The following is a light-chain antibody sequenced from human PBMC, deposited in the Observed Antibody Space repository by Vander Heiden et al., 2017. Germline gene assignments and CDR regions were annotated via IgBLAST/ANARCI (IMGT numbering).Light chain of an antibody. CDR2: KDS. V-gene: IGLV3-25*03. CDR3: KSVDRSDSWV. J-gene: IGLJ3*02. Sequence: EPRQAPVEIAFPGQTARITCSGDALPKRYAYWYHQKPGQAPVLVIYKDSERPSGIPERFSGSSSGTTVTLTISGIQAEDGADFYCKSVDRSDSWVFGGGTKLTVL. CDR1: ALPKRY.